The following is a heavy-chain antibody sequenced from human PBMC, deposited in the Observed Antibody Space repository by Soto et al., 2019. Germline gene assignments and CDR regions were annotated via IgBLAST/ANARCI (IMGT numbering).Heavy chain of an antibody. Sequence: EVQLVESGGGLVQPGGSLRLSCVASGFTFSDHNIDWVRQAPGKGLEWVGRTRGKANSYTTDYAASVKGRFTISRDDSKNSAFLQMNSPKTEDTALYYCTRRAPSRAFDFWGQGTPVTVSS. J-gene: IGHJ4*02. CDR3: TRRAPSRAFDF. CDR1: GFTFSDHN. CDR2: TRGKANSYTT. V-gene: IGHV3-72*01.